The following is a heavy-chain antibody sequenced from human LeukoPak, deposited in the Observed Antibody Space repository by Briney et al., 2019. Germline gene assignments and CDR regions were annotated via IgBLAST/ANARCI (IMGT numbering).Heavy chain of an antibody. CDR2: ISSSSSYI. CDR1: GFPFSNYG. J-gene: IGHJ4*02. CDR3: ARDRSVAGELYYFDY. V-gene: IGHV3-21*01. Sequence: GGSLRLSCAASGFPFSNYGMNWVRQAPGKGLEWVSSISSSSSYIYYADSVKGRFTISRDNAKNSLYLQMNSLRAEDTAVYYCARDRSVAGELYYFDYWGQGTLVTVSS. D-gene: IGHD6-19*01.